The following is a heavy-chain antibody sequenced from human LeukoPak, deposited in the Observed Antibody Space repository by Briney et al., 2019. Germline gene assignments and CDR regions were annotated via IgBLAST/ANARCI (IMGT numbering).Heavy chain of an antibody. CDR1: GGSINSHY. D-gene: IGHD6-19*01. CDR2: IYSTGKN. Sequence: SETLSLACAVSGGSINSHYWGWIRQPPGKGLQWIGDIYSTGKNNYNPSLKSRVTISLDTSKSHLSLNLTSVLAADTAIYYCVRRDTGWNYFDYWGQGILVTVSS. CDR3: VRRDTGWNYFDY. V-gene: IGHV4-4*08. J-gene: IGHJ4*02.